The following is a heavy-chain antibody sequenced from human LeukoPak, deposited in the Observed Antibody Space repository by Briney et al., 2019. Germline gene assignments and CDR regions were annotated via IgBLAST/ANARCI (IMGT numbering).Heavy chain of an antibody. D-gene: IGHD1-26*01. V-gene: IGHV1-46*01. J-gene: IGHJ5*02. CDR1: GYSSTTYY. CDR2: INPSGDGT. Sequence: ASVKVSCKASGYSSTTYYMHWVRQAPGQGLEWMGIINPSGDGTSYAQKFQGRVTMTRDTSTSTDYMELNNLRSEDTAVYYCARDSSGTYYGWFDPWGQGTLVTVSS. CDR3: ARDSSGTYYGWFDP.